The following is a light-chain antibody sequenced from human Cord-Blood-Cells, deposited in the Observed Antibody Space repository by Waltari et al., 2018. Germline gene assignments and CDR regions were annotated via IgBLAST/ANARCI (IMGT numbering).Light chain of an antibody. J-gene: IGLJ3*02. CDR3: SSYTSSSTWV. V-gene: IGLV2-14*03. CDR2: DVS. Sequence: QSALTPPASVSGYPGQSITISCTGTSSDVGGYNFVSWYQQHPGKAPKLMIYDVSKRPSGVSNRFSGSKSGNTASLTISGLQAEDEADYYCSSYTSSSTWVFGGGTKLTVL. CDR1: SSDVGGYNF.